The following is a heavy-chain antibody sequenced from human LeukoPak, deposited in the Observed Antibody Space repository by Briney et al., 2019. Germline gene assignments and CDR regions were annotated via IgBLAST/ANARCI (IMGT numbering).Heavy chain of an antibody. V-gene: IGHV3-30*02. J-gene: IGHJ4*02. Sequence: GGSLRLSCAASGFTFSDYGMHWVRQAPGKGLEWVSFIRSDGNNKYYADSVKGRFTISRDNSKNTLYLQMNSLRAEDTAVYYCAKDSSSWSFDYWGQGTLVTVSS. CDR3: AKDSSSWSFDY. CDR2: IRSDGNNK. CDR1: GFTFSDYG. D-gene: IGHD6-13*01.